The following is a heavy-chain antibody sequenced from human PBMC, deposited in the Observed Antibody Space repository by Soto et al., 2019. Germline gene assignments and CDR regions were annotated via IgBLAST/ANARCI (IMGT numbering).Heavy chain of an antibody. CDR3: ARATPAGSADF. V-gene: IGHV4-31*03. CDR1: GCSNIRDVYY. D-gene: IGHD2-2*01. CDR2: ISYSGSS. J-gene: IGHJ4*02. Sequence: PSDTLSLTCTFSGCSNIRDVYYLSWIRQHPGKGLEWIAYISYSGSSYSNPSLKSRVTISADTSKNQFSLRLTSVTAADTAVYFCARATPAGSADFWGQGTLVTVS.